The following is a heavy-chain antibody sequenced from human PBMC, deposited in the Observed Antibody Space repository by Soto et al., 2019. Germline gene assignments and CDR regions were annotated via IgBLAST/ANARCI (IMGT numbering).Heavy chain of an antibody. Sequence: QVQLQESGPGLVKPSQTLSLTCTVSGGSISSGDNYWSWIRQPTGKGLEWIGYIYYSRSTYYNPSLNSRVTISVDTSKIQFSLKLSSVTAADTAVYYCASTSAGSYYGDYWGQGTLVTVSS. V-gene: IGHV4-30-4*01. CDR3: ASTSAGSYYGDY. J-gene: IGHJ4*02. CDR1: GGSISSGDNY. D-gene: IGHD1-26*01. CDR2: IYYSRST.